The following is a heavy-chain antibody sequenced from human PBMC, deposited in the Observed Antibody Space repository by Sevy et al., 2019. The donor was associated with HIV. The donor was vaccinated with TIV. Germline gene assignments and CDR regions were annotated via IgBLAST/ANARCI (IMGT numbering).Heavy chain of an antibody. CDR1: GFTFSSYA. V-gene: IGHV3-30*04. CDR2: ISYDGSNK. J-gene: IGHJ6*02. Sequence: GGSLRLSCAASGFTFSSYAMHWVRQAPGKGLEWVAVISYDGSNKYYADSVKGRFTIPRDNSKNTLYLQMNSLRAEDTAVYYCARESVYSSGWYLSQYYYGMDVWGQGTTVTVSS. D-gene: IGHD6-19*01. CDR3: ARESVYSSGWYLSQYYYGMDV.